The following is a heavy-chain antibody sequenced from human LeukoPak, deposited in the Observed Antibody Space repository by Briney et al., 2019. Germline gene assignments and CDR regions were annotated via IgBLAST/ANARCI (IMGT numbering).Heavy chain of an antibody. CDR3: ARDLSPAARGKYSSSWYPSSAFDY. V-gene: IGHV4-4*07. CDR1: GGSFSSYY. CDR2: IYTSGST. Sequence: SSETLSLTCAVYGGSFSSYYWSWIRQPAGKGLEWIGRIYTSGSTNYNPSLKSRVTMSVDTSKNQFSLKLSSVTAADTAVYYCARDLSPAARGKYSSSWYPSSAFDYWGQGTLVTVSS. J-gene: IGHJ4*02. D-gene: IGHD6-13*01.